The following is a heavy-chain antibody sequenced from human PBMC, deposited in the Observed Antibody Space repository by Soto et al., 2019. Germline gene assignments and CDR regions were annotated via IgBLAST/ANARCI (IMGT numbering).Heavy chain of an antibody. V-gene: IGHV3-23*01. Sequence: GGSLRLSCAASGFTFSTFAMSWVRQAPGKGLEWVSAISGSGGSTYYADSVKGRFTISRDISKNTLYLQMNSLRAEDTALYYCAKAARDCGGDCYSSYFDSWGQGALVTVSS. CDR2: ISGSGGST. CDR1: GFTFSTFA. D-gene: IGHD2-21*02. J-gene: IGHJ4*02. CDR3: AKAARDCGGDCYSSYFDS.